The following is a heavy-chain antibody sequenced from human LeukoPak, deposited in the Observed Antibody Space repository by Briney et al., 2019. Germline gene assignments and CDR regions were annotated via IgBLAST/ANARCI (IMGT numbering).Heavy chain of an antibody. D-gene: IGHD2-2*01. CDR1: GGSFSGYY. J-gene: IGHJ6*02. V-gene: IGHV4-34*01. CDR3: ARYCSSTSCYYGMDV. CDR2: INHSGST. Sequence: PSETLSLTCAVYGGSFSGYYWSWIRQPPGKGLEWIGEINHSGSTNYNPSLKSRVTISVDTSKNQFSLKLSSVTAADTAVYYCARYCSSTSCYYGMDVWGQGTLVTVSS.